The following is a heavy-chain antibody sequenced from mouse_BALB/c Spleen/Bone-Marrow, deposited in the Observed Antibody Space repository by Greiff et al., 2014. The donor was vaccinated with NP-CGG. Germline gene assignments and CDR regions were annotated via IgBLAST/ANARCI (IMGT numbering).Heavy chain of an antibody. J-gene: IGHJ4*01. CDR2: ISTYSGNT. CDR3: VRPRQLGLAFYAMDY. V-gene: IGHV1-67*01. Sequence: QVQLQQSGPELVRPGVSVKISCKGSGYTFTDYAMHWVKQSHAKSLEWIGVISTYSGNTNYNQKFKGKATMTVDKSSSTAYMELARLTSEDSAIYYCVRPRQLGLAFYAMDYWGQGTSVTVSS. CDR1: GYTFTDYA. D-gene: IGHD3-1*01.